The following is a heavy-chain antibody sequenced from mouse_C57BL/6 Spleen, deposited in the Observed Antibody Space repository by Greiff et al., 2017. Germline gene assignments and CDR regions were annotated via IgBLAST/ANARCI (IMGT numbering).Heavy chain of an antibody. CDR3: ARGTGTDYAMDY. V-gene: IGHV2-2*01. J-gene: IGHJ4*01. CDR1: GFSLTSYG. D-gene: IGHD4-1*01. Sequence: VMLVESGPGLVQPSQSLSITCTVSGFSLTSYGVHWVRQSPGKGLEWLGVIWSGGSTDYNAAFISRLSISKYNSKVQVFFKMNSLQADDTAIYYCARGTGTDYAMDYWGQGTSVTVSS. CDR2: IWSGGST.